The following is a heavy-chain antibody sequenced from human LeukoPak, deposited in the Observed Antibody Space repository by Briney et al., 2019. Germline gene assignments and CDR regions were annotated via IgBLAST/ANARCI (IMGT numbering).Heavy chain of an antibody. V-gene: IGHV1-46*01. CDR3: ARANANYFDY. CDR2: INPSGGGT. Sequence: GASVKVSCTASRYTFTSYSMHWVRQAPGQGLEWMGMINPSGGGTSYAQKFQGRVTMTTDTSTSTVYMELYSLRSDDTAIYYCARANANYFDYWGQGTLVTVSS. CDR1: RYTFTSYS. J-gene: IGHJ4*02.